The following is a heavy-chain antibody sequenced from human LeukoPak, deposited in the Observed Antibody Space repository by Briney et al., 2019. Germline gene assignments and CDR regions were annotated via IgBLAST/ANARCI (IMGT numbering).Heavy chain of an antibody. V-gene: IGHV4-39*01. CDR3: ARRVFASGRQDY. J-gene: IGHJ4*02. Sequence: SQTLSLTCTVSGGSISSGDYYWGWIRQPPGKGLEWIGSIYYTGRTNYSPSLKSRVTISVDTSKNQFSLQLSSVTASDTAVYYCARRVFASGRQDYWGQGTLVTVSS. D-gene: IGHD3-10*01. CDR1: GGSISSGDYY. CDR2: IYYTGRT.